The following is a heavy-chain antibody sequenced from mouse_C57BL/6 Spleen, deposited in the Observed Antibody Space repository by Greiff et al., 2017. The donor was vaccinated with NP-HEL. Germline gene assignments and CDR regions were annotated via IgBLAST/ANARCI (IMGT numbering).Heavy chain of an antibody. CDR2: IYPGSGST. CDR3: ASDYYGSSSLAY. V-gene: IGHV1-55*01. CDR1: GYTFTSYW. D-gene: IGHD1-1*01. J-gene: IGHJ3*01. Sequence: QVQLKQPGAELVKPGASVKMSCKASGYTFTSYWITWVKQRPGQGLEWIGDIYPGSGSTNYNEKFKSKATLTVDTSSSTAYMQLSSLTSEDSAVYYCASDYYGSSSLAYWGQGTLVTVSA.